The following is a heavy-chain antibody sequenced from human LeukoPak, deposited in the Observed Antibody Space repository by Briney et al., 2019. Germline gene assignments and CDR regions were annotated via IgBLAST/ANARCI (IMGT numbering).Heavy chain of an antibody. D-gene: IGHD3-3*01. Sequence: ASVKVSCKASGYTFTGYYMHWVRQAPGQGLEWMGWINPNSGGTNYAQKFQGRVTMTRDTSISTAYMELSRLRSDDTAVYYCARSSYYDFWSGYYTFDYWGQGTLVTVSS. J-gene: IGHJ4*02. CDR2: INPNSGGT. CDR3: ARSSYYDFWSGYYTFDY. V-gene: IGHV1-2*02. CDR1: GYTFTGYY.